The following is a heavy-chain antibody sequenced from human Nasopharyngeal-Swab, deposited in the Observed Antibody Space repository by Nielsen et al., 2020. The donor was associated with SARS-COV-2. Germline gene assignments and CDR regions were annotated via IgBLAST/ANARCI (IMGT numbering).Heavy chain of an antibody. CDR3: AKGIRGFDY. CDR1: GFTFSSYG. V-gene: IGHV3-33*06. Sequence: GESLKISCAASGFTFSSYGMHWVRQAPGKGLEWVAVIWYDGSNKYYADSVKGRFTISRDNSKNTLYLQMNSLRAEDTAVYYCAKGIRGFDYWGQGTLVTVSS. CDR2: IWYDGSNK. J-gene: IGHJ4*02.